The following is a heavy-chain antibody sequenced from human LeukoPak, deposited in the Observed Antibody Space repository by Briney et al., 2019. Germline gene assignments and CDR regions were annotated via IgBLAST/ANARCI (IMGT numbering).Heavy chain of an antibody. CDR1: GFTFSSYE. CDR2: ISSSGSTI. D-gene: IGHD4-11*01. CDR3: ATDRFGNYDFDN. Sequence: GGSLRLSCAASGFTFSSYEMNWVRQAPGKGLEWISYISSSGSTIHYADSVKGRFTISRDNAKNSLFLQMNSLRAEDTAMYYCATDRFGNYDFDNWGQGTLVTVSS. J-gene: IGHJ4*02. V-gene: IGHV3-48*03.